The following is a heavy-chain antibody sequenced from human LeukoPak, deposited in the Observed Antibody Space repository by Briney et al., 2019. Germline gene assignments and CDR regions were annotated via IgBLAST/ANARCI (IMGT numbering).Heavy chain of an antibody. D-gene: IGHD4-17*01. V-gene: IGHV3-49*04. CDR2: IRTNGYGGTT. CDR3: ARVYGDFGNYFDY. Sequence: PGGSLRLSCTGSGFILGDFAMTWVRQAPGKGLDWIGFIRTNGYGGTTEYAASGKDRFTISRDDSKNIAYLQMNSLKTEDTAVYYCARVYGDFGNYFDYWGRGTLVTVSS. CDR1: GFILGDFA. J-gene: IGHJ4*02.